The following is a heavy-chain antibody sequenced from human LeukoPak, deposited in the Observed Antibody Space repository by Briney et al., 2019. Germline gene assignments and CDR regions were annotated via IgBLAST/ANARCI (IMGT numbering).Heavy chain of an antibody. Sequence: PGGSLRLSCAASGFTFDDYGMSWVRQAPGKGLEWVSGINWNGGSTGYADSVKGRFTISRDNAKNSLYLQMNSLRVEDTAVYYCAKEVTPDRSGFDAFDIWGQGTMVTVSS. CDR1: GFTFDDYG. D-gene: IGHD3-22*01. CDR3: AKEVTPDRSGFDAFDI. CDR2: INWNGGST. J-gene: IGHJ3*02. V-gene: IGHV3-20*04.